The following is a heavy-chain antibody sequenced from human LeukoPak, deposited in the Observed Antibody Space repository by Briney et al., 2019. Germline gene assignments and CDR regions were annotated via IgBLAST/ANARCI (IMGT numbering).Heavy chain of an antibody. J-gene: IGHJ5*02. CDR1: GYTFTSYG. D-gene: IGHD2-2*01. CDR3: ARVGTIVVVPAAKNPFDP. Sequence: ASVKVSCKASGYTFTSYGISWVRQAPGRGLEWMGWISAYNGNTNYAQKLQGRVTMTTDTSTSTAYMELRSLRSDDTAVYYCARVGTIVVVPAAKNPFDPWGQGTLVTVSS. V-gene: IGHV1-18*01. CDR2: ISAYNGNT.